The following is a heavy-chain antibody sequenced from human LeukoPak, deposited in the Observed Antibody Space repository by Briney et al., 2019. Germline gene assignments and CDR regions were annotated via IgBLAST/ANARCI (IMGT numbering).Heavy chain of an antibody. CDR3: ARDIGYYYDSSGYYSFDY. CDR2: ISSSSSYI. V-gene: IGHV3-21*01. J-gene: IGHJ4*02. CDR1: GFTFSSYS. Sequence: GGSLRLSCVASGFTFSSYSMNWVRQAPGKGLEWVSCISSSSSYIYYADSVKGRFTISRDNAKNSVYLQMNSLRAEDTAVYYCARDIGYYYDSSGYYSFDYWGQGTLVTVSS. D-gene: IGHD3-22*01.